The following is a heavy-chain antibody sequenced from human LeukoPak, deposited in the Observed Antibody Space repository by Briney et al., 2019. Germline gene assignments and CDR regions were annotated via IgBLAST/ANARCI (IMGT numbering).Heavy chain of an antibody. D-gene: IGHD3-3*01. CDR1: GGSISSYY. CDR3: ARHNNYDFWSGYYLDY. Sequence: SETLSLTCTVSGGSISSYYWSWIRQPPGKRLEWIGYIYYSGSTNYNPSLKSRVTISVDTSKNQFSLKLSSVTAADTAVYYCARHNNYDFWSGYYLDYWGQGTLVTVSS. CDR2: IYYSGST. J-gene: IGHJ4*02. V-gene: IGHV4-59*08.